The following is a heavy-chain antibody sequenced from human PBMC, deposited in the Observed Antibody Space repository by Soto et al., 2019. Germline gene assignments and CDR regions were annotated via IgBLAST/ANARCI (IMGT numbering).Heavy chain of an antibody. CDR1: GFTFSTYE. Sequence: PGGSLRLSCVASGFTFSTYEMNWVRQAPGKGLEWVSYITSGGTNLYSADSVKGRFTFSRDNAKNSLYLQMNSLRAEDTAVYYCARGRSSGLASDIWGQGTMVTVSS. CDR2: ITSGGTNL. CDR3: ARGRSSGLASDI. J-gene: IGHJ3*02. D-gene: IGHD6-19*01. V-gene: IGHV3-48*03.